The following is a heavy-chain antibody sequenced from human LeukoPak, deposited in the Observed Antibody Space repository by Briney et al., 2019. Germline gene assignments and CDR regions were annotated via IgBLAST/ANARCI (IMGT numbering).Heavy chain of an antibody. V-gene: IGHV4-59*01. CDR1: DGSINSYY. D-gene: IGHD1-26*01. CDR2: IYYNGNT. Sequence: LETLSLTCSVSDGSINSYYWNWIRRPPGKGRGGIGYIYYNGNTNYSPSLKSRVTMSVDTSKNLFSLKVSSVTAADTAVYYCARGRSNYYGMDVWGQGTTVTVSS. J-gene: IGHJ6*02. CDR3: ARGRSNYYGMDV.